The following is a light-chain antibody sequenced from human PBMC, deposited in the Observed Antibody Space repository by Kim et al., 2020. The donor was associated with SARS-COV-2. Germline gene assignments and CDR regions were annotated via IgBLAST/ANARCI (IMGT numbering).Light chain of an antibody. Sequence: VSPGQTASITCSGDKLGDKYACWYQQKPGQSPVLLMYHDSKRPSGIPERFSGSNSGNTATLTISGTQAMDEADYYCQAWDSSTYVFGTGTQLTVL. V-gene: IGLV3-1*01. CDR2: HDS. CDR1: KLGDKY. CDR3: QAWDSSTYV. J-gene: IGLJ1*01.